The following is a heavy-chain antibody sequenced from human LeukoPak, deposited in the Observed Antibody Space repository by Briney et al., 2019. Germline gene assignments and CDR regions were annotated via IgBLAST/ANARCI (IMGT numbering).Heavy chain of an antibody. J-gene: IGHJ5*02. CDR1: GGSISSSSYY. CDR2: IYYSGST. Sequence: SETLSLTCTVSGGSISSSSYYWGWIRQPPGQGLEWIGSIYYSGSTYYNPSLKSRVTISVDTSKNQFSLKLSSVTAADTAVYYCARDVYDSSGYYPNWFDPWGQGTLVTVSS. V-gene: IGHV4-39*02. D-gene: IGHD3-22*01. CDR3: ARDVYDSSGYYPNWFDP.